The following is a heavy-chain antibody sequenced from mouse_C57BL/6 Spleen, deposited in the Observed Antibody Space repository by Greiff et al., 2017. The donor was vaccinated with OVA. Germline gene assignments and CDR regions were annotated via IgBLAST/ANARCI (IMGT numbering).Heavy chain of an antibody. J-gene: IGHJ2*01. V-gene: IGHV1-50*01. CDR2: IDPSDSYT. CDR3: ARRVVGRYYFDY. Sequence: QVQLQQPGAELVKPGASVKLSCKASGYTFTSYWMQWVKQRPGQGLEWIGEIDPSDSYTNYNQKFKGKATLTVDTSSSTAYMQLSSLTSEDSAVYCCARRVVGRYYFDYWGQGTTLTVSS. CDR1: GYTFTSYW. D-gene: IGHD4-1*01.